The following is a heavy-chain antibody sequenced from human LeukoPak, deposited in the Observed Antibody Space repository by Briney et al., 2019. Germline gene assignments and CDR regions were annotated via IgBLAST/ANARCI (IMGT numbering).Heavy chain of an antibody. V-gene: IGHV4-34*01. CDR1: GGSFSGYY. D-gene: IGHD2-21*01. CDR3: ARAIARPLDY. Sequence: PSETLSLTCAVYGGSFSGYYWSWIRQPPGKGLEWIGEINHSGSTNYNPSLKSRVTISVDTSKNQFSLKLSSVTAADTAVYYCARAIARPLDYWGQGTLVTVSS. CDR2: INHSGST. J-gene: IGHJ4*02.